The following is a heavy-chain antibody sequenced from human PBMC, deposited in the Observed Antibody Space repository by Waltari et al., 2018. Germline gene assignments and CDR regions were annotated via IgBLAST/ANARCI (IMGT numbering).Heavy chain of an antibody. D-gene: IGHD3-3*01. J-gene: IGHJ4*02. Sequence: VESGGGLVQPGGSLRLSCAASGFPFGTYWMRWVRRAPGKGLEWVANIKTDGSEKYYVDSVRGRFTISRDNAKNSLSLQMSTLRDEDTGRYYCARDWSGSGRGINYWGQGTLVTVSS. CDR1: GFPFGTYW. V-gene: IGHV3-7*01. CDR3: ARDWSGSGRGINY. CDR2: IKTDGSEK.